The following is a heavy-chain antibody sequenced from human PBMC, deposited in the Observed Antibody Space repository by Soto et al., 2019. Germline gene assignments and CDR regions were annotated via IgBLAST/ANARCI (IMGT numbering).Heavy chain of an antibody. V-gene: IGHV3-7*01. CDR1: GLAFRSFL. CDR3: ATYHDDEWEAYRHRY. Sequence: EVQLVESGGGLVRPGGSLRLSCAASGLAFRSFLMSWVRQAPGGGLEWVANINQDGRDTYYSDAVRDRFTISRDHAANALFLHLNSLGAEDTAVYYCATYHDDEWEAYRHRYWGQGTLVTVSS. D-gene: IGHD3-16*02. CDR2: INQDGRDT. J-gene: IGHJ4*02.